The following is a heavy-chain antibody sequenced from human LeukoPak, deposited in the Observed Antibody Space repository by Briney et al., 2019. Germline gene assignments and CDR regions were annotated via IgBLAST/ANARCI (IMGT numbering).Heavy chain of an antibody. Sequence: PSQTMSLTCTVAGGSISSYYWSWIRQPPGKGLEWVGYIYYSGSTNYNTSTKSRVTMSVDTSKNQFSLNLSSVTGADTAVYYCARITGKTIAVAGTFDYWGRGTLVTVSS. CDR3: ARITGKTIAVAGTFDY. CDR1: GGSISSYY. D-gene: IGHD6-19*01. J-gene: IGHJ4*02. V-gene: IGHV4-59*01. CDR2: IYYSGST.